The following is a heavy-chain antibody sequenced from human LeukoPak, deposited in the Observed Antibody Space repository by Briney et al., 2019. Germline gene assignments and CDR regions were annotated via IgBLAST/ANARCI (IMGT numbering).Heavy chain of an antibody. CDR1: GGSISSYY. CDR2: IYTGGST. D-gene: IGHD2-2*01. Sequence: PSETLSLTCTVSGGSISSYYWSWIRQPPGKGLEWIGYIYTGGSTNYNPSLKSRVTISVDTSKNQFSLKLSSVTAADTAVYYCARRRIVVVPAAITSYYYYMDVWGKGTTVTVSS. V-gene: IGHV4-4*09. CDR3: ARRRIVVVPAAITSYYYYMDV. J-gene: IGHJ6*03.